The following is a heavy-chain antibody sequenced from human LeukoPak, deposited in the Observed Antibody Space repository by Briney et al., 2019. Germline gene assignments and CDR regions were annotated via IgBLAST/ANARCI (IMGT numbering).Heavy chain of an antibody. Sequence: PGGSLRLSCAASGFTFSNYGMHWVRQAPGKGLEWVALISYDGVNKYYADSVKGRFTISRDNSKNTLYLRMNSLQVEDTALYYCAKLRELVTYYYYYGLDVWGQGTTVTVSS. CDR1: GFTFSNYG. V-gene: IGHV3-30*18. J-gene: IGHJ6*02. CDR3: AKLRELVTYYYYYGLDV. D-gene: IGHD1-1*01. CDR2: ISYDGVNK.